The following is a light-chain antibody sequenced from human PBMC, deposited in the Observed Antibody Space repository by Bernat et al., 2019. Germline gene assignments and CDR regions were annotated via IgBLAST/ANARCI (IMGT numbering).Light chain of an antibody. V-gene: IGLV5-45*03. J-gene: IGLJ3*02. Sequence: QAVLTQPSSLSASPGASASLTCTLRSGINVDTYRIYWYQQKPGSPPQYLLRYKSDSDKQQGSGVPSRFSGSKDASANAGIFVISGLQSEDEADYYCMIWHSSAWVFGGGTKLTVL. CDR2: YKSDSDK. CDR1: SGINVDTYR. CDR3: MIWHSSAWV.